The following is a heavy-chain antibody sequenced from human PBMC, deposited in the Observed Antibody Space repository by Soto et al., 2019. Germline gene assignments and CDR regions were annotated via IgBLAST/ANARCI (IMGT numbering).Heavy chain of an antibody. CDR3: ARDGYYYGSGSYRTDYYYYYGMDV. Sequence: GGSLRLSCAASGFTFSSYGMHWVRQAPGKGLEWVAVIWYDGSNKYYADSVKGRFTISRDNSKNTLYLQMNSLRAEDTAVYYCARDGYYYGSGSYRTDYYYYYGMDVWGQGTTVTVSS. D-gene: IGHD3-10*01. CDR1: GFTFSSYG. J-gene: IGHJ6*02. CDR2: IWYDGSNK. V-gene: IGHV3-33*01.